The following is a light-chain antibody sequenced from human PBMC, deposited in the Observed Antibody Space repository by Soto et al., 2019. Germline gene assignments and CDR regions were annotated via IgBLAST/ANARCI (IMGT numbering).Light chain of an antibody. CDR3: AAWDDSLNGSYV. J-gene: IGLJ1*01. V-gene: IGLV1-44*01. Sequence: QSVLTQPPSASGPPGQRVTISFSGRSSNIGSNTVNWYQQLPGTAPKLLIYSNNQRPSGVPDRFSGSKSGTSASLAISGLQSEDEADYYCAAWDDSLNGSYVFGTGTKVTVL. CDR1: SSNIGSNT. CDR2: SNN.